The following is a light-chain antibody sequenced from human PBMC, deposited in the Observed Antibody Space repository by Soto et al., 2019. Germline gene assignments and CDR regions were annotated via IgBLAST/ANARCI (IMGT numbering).Light chain of an antibody. Sequence: DIQMTQSPSTPSASVGDRVTITCRARQTISIWLAWYQQKPGKAPKLLIYDASILESGVPSRFSGSGSGTEFTLTISSLQPDDFATYYCQQYNSYRTFGQGTKVEIK. CDR1: QTISIW. V-gene: IGKV1-5*01. CDR2: DAS. CDR3: QQYNSYRT. J-gene: IGKJ1*01.